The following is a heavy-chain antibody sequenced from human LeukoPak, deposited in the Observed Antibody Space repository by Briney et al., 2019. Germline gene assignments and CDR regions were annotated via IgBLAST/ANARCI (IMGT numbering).Heavy chain of an antibody. D-gene: IGHD3-10*01. J-gene: IGHJ3*02. V-gene: IGHV3-21*06. CDR3: ARGRSITILRGVAISDGFDI. CDR2: IATSSDYI. Sequence: GGSLRLSCAASGFTFSTYSMDWVRQAPGKGLEWVSSIATSSDYIYYAGSLKGRFTISRDNAKNSLYLHMNSLRPDDTAVYYCARGRSITILRGVAISDGFDIWGQGTKVTVS. CDR1: GFTFSTYS.